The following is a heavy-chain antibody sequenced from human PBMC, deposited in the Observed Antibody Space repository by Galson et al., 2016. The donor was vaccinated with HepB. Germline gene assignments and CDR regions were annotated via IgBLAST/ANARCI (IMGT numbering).Heavy chain of an antibody. CDR1: GYIFTSYW. V-gene: IGHV5-10-1*01. D-gene: IGHD1-14*01. CDR3: ARQKEPGNPFDT. J-gene: IGHJ4*02. Sequence: QSGAEVKKPGESLRISCKGSGYIFTSYWISWVRQMPGKGLEWMGRIDPVDSYTNYIPSLEGHVSISSDKSISTAYLQWSSLKASDTAIYYCARQKEPGNPFDTWGQGTLVTVSP. CDR2: IDPVDSYT.